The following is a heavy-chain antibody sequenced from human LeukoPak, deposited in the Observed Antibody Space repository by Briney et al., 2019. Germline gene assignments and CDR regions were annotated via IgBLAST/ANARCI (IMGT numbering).Heavy chain of an antibody. D-gene: IGHD6-13*01. CDR2: ISSSSSTI. CDR1: GFTFSSYS. J-gene: IGHJ3*02. CDR3: AKDPIAAAGSGAFDI. V-gene: IGHV3-48*04. Sequence: PGGSLRLSCAASGFTFSSYSMNWVRQAPGKGLEWVTYISSSSSTIYYADSVKGRFTISRDNAKNSLYLQMNSLRAEDTALYYCAKDPIAAAGSGAFDIWGQGTMVTVSS.